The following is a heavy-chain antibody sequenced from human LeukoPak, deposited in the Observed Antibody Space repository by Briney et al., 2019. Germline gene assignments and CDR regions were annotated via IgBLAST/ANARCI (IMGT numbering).Heavy chain of an antibody. V-gene: IGHV4-4*07. Sequence: SETLSLTCTVSGGSLSSYSWSWIRLPAGKGLEWIGRINPSGSTNYNPSLKSRVTMSLDTSKNQFSLTLNSVTAADTAVYYCARQQLKTMASFDYWGQGTLVTVSS. CDR1: GGSLSSYS. D-gene: IGHD4/OR15-4a*01. CDR2: INPSGST. J-gene: IGHJ4*02. CDR3: ARQQLKTMASFDY.